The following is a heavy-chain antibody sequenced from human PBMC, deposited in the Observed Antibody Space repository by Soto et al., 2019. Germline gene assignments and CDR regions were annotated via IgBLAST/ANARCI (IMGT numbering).Heavy chain of an antibody. CDR2: IVVGSGST. CDR3: AADPYYYDSSDYYSFDY. D-gene: IGHD3-22*01. J-gene: IGHJ4*02. CDR1: GLTFTSSA. Sequence: VKVSCKASGLTFTSSAVQWVRQARGQRLEWIGWIVVGSGSTNYAQKFQERVTITRDMSTSTAYLELSSLRSDDTAVYYCAADPYYYDSSDYYSFDYWGQGTLVTVSS. V-gene: IGHV1-58*01.